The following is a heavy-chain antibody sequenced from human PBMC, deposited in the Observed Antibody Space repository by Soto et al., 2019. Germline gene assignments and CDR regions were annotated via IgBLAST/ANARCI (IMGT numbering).Heavy chain of an antibody. CDR1: GFAFSDYS. Sequence: DVQLLESGGGVVQSGGSLRLSCSASGFAFSDYSMHWVRQAPGKGPEWVSAISGGGGNTYYAGSVNGRFTISRENSRNTLYLQLHSLRDDDTALYYCAKETYGSGWTLDSWGQGTRSIVSS. CDR2: ISGGGGNT. V-gene: IGHV3-23*01. D-gene: IGHD6-19*01. CDR3: AKETYGSGWTLDS. J-gene: IGHJ5*01.